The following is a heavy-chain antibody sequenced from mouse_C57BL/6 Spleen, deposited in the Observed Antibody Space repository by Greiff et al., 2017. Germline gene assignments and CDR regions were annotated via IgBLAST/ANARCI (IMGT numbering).Heavy chain of an antibody. CDR2: IYPGSGNT. CDR3: ARRGVATEGYWYFDV. D-gene: IGHD1-1*01. Sequence: QVQLKQSGPELVKPGASVKISCKASGYSFTSYYIHWVKQRPGQGLEWIGWIYPGSGNTKYNEKFKGKATLTADTSSSTAYMQLSSLTSEDSAVYYCARRGVATEGYWYFDVWGTGTTVTVSS. J-gene: IGHJ1*03. V-gene: IGHV1-66*01. CDR1: GYSFTSYY.